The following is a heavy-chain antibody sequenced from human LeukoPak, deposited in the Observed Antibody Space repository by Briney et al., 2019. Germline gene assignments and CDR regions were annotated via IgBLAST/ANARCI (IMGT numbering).Heavy chain of an antibody. CDR1: GFTFSSYW. D-gene: IGHD1-14*01. V-gene: IGHV3-74*01. CDR3: AREFRKPSTGD. J-gene: IGHJ4*02. Sequence: PGASLRLSCAASGFTFSSYWMHWVRQAPGKGLVWVSRIKSDGSGTTYADSVKGRFTISRDNAKNTLYLQMNSLRAEDTAVYFCAREFRKPSTGDWGQGTLVTVSS. CDR2: IKSDGSGT.